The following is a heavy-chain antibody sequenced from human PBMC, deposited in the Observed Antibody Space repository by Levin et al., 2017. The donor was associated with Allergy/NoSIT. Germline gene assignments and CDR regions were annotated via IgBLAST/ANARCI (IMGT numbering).Heavy chain of an antibody. CDR1: GYTFTSYY. D-gene: IGHD6-13*01. V-gene: IGHV1-46*01. CDR2: INPSGGST. Sequence: GGSLRLSCKASGYTFTSYYMHWVRQAPGQGLEWMGIINPSGGSTSYAQKFQGRVTMTRDTSTSTVYMELSSLRSEDTAVYYCARATSSSWPQTYYFDYWGQGTLVTVSS. CDR3: ARATSSSWPQTYYFDY. J-gene: IGHJ4*02.